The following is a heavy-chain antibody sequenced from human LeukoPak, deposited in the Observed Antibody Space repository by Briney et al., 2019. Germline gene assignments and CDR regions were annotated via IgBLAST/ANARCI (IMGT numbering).Heavy chain of an antibody. V-gene: IGHV1-69*13. Sequence: SVKVSCKASGGTFSRYIISWVRQAPGQGLEWMGGIIPIFGTANYAQKFQGRVTITADESTSTAYMELSSLRSEDTAVFYCATATVTTYFVFDYWGQGILVTVSS. D-gene: IGHD4-17*01. J-gene: IGHJ4*02. CDR2: IIPIFGTA. CDR3: ATATVTTYFVFDY. CDR1: GGTFSRYI.